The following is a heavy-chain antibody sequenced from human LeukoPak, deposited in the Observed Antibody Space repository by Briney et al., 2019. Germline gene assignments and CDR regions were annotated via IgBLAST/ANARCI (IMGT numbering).Heavy chain of an antibody. V-gene: IGHV4-4*02. D-gene: IGHD3-3*01. CDR1: GDSISSSNW. J-gene: IGHJ6*02. Sequence: SETLSLTCAVSGDSISSSNWWSWVRQSPGKGLEWIGEINHSGSTNYNPSLKSRVTISVDTSKNQFSLKLSSVTAADTAVYYCARGAGDFWSGYAYYYYYGMDVWGQGTTVTVSS. CDR2: INHSGST. CDR3: ARGAGDFWSGYAYYYYYGMDV.